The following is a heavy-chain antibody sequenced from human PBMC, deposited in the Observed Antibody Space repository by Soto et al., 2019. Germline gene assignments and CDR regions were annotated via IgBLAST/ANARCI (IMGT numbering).Heavy chain of an antibody. D-gene: IGHD4-4*01. CDR1: GFTFSHYA. Sequence: EVQLLESGGGLVQPGGSLRLSCAASGFTFSHYAMSWVRQAPGKGLEWVSGISGGGDDRYYADSVKGRFTISRDNSKNTFYLQMDSLRAEDTAVYYCVKKAVTMDAWGQGTTVTVS. J-gene: IGHJ6*02. CDR2: ISGGGDDR. CDR3: VKKAVTMDA. V-gene: IGHV3-23*01.